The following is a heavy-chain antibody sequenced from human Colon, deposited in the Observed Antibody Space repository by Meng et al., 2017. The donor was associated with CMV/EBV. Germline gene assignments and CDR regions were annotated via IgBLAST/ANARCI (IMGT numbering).Heavy chain of an antibody. CDR1: GGSISSYY. CDR2: IYYSGST. CDR3: ARADSLTTADYYYYGMDV. D-gene: IGHD4-11*01. Sequence: SETLSLTCTVSGGSISSYYWSWIRQPPGKGLEWIGYIYYSGSTNYNPSLKSRVTISVDTSKNQFSPKLSSVTAADTAVYYCARADSLTTADYYYYGMDVWGQGTTVTVSS. J-gene: IGHJ6*02. V-gene: IGHV4-59*01.